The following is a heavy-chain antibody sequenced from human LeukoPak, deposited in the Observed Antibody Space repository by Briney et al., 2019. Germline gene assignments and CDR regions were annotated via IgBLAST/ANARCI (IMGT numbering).Heavy chain of an antibody. CDR3: AKVSPDYYFDY. CDR1: GFTFSSYA. J-gene: IGHJ4*02. D-gene: IGHD2-21*01. Sequence: GGSLRLSCAASGFTFSSYAMHWVRQAPGKGLEWVAVISYDGSNKYYADSVKGRFTISRDNSKNTLYLQMNSLRAEDTAVYYCAKVSPDYYFDYWGQGTLVTVSS. CDR2: ISYDGSNK. V-gene: IGHV3-30-3*01.